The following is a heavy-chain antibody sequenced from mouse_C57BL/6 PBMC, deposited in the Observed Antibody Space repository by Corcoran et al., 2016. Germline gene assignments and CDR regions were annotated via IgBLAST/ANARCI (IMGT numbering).Heavy chain of an antibody. CDR3: ARYYDGYYVGRYFDY. Sequence: EVKLQQSGHELVKPGASVKIPCKASGYTFTDYNMDWVKQSHGKSLEWIGDINPNNGGTIYNQKFKGKATLTVDKSSSTAYMELRSLTSEDTAVYYCARYYDGYYVGRYFDYWGQGTTLTVSS. V-gene: IGHV1-18*01. D-gene: IGHD2-3*01. CDR2: INPNNGGT. CDR1: GYTFTDYN. J-gene: IGHJ2*01.